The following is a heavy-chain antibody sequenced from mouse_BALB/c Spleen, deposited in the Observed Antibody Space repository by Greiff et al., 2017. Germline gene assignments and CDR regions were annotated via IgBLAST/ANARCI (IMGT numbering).Heavy chain of an antibody. Sequence: VKLEESGPGLVAPSQSLSITCTVSGFSLTSYGVHWVRQPPGKGLEWLGVIWAGGSTNYNSALMSRLSISKDNSKSQVFLKMNSLQTDDTAMYYCAREVYYGSSYGWFAYWGQGTLVTVSA. J-gene: IGHJ3*01. D-gene: IGHD1-1*01. CDR2: IWAGGST. CDR1: GFSLTSYG. V-gene: IGHV2-9*02. CDR3: AREVYYGSSYGWFAY.